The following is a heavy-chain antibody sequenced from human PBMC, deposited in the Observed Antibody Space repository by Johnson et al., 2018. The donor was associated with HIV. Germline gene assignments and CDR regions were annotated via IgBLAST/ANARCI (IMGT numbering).Heavy chain of an antibody. CDR3: ARDPDPFREYHGDAFDI. CDR2: LSYDGSNK. CDR1: GFTFGSYA. V-gene: IGHV3-30*04. Sequence: QVQLVESGGGVVQPGRSLRLPCAASGFTFGSYAMHWVRQAPGKGLEWVAFLSYDGSNKYYADSVKGRFTISRDSSKDTLYVQMNSLRGEDTAVYYCARDPDPFREYHGDAFDIWGQGTMVTVAS. J-gene: IGHJ3*02. D-gene: IGHD3-10*01.